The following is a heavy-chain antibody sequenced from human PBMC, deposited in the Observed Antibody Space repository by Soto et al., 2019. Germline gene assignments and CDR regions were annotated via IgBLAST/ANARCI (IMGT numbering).Heavy chain of an antibody. J-gene: IGHJ4*02. CDR3: ARGVYSSGWFFDY. CDR2: IRSKANSYAT. V-gene: IGHV3-73*01. CDR1: GFTFSGSA. Sequence: GGSLRLSCAASGFTFSGSAMHWVRQASGKGLEWVGRIRSKANSYATAYAASVKGRFTISRDDSKNTAYLQMNSLKTEDTAVYYCARGVYSSGWFFDYWGQGTLVTVSS. D-gene: IGHD6-19*01.